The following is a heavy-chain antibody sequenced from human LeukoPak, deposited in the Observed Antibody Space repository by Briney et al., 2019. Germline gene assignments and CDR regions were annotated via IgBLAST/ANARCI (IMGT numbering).Heavy chain of an antibody. V-gene: IGHV1-46*04. Sequence: ASVKVSCKASGYTFTSYYMHWVRQAPGQGLEWMGIINPSGGSTSYAQKLQGRVTMTRNTSTSTVYMELSSLRSEDTAVYYCARVRYCSGGSCYGDRYYYYGMDVWGQGTTVTVSS. CDR3: ARVRYCSGGSCYGDRYYYYGMDV. D-gene: IGHD2-15*01. J-gene: IGHJ6*02. CDR1: GYTFTSYY. CDR2: INPSGGST.